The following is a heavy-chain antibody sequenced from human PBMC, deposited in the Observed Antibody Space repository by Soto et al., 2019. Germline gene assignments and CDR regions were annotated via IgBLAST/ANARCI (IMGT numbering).Heavy chain of an antibody. CDR3: TRDTNTVRFYDTSGYLNCFDP. V-gene: IGHV1-46*03. CDR1: GYAFTTYY. CDR2: INPSSGST. J-gene: IGHJ5*02. D-gene: IGHD3-22*01. Sequence: ASVKVSCKASGYAFTTYYMHWVRQAPGQGLEWMGIINPSSGSTSYAQKFQGRVAMTTDTSTSTVYMELSSLRSEDTAVYYCTRDTNTVRFYDTSGYLNCFDPWGQG.